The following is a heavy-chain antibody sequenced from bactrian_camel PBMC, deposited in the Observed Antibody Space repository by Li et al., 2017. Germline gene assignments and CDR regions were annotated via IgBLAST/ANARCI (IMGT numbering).Heavy chain of an antibody. CDR3: APVGVIKGLGVRTCDELAGF. CDR1: GFKYGSYC. Sequence: HVQLVESGGGSVQAGGSQRLSCAASGFKYGSYCMGWFRQAPGKEREGLACIERRGRIHYAASVKGRFSISRDNAKNTVYLQMNSLKPEDTADYYCAPVGVIKGLGVRTCDELAGFWGQGTRVTVS. D-gene: IGHD3*01. V-gene: IGHV3S55*01. CDR2: IERRGRI. J-gene: IGHJ6*01.